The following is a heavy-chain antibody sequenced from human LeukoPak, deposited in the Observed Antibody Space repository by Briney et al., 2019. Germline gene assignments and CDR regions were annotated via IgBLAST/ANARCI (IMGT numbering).Heavy chain of an antibody. CDR3: ARDLTHRRNYDNSGYQIVPAF. CDR1: GYIFTSYG. D-gene: IGHD3-22*01. V-gene: IGHV1-18*01. CDR2: ISAYNGHT. Sequence: ASVKVSCKASGYIFTSYGISWVRQAPGQGLEWMGWISAYNGHTRYVQKLQDRVTMTTDTSTSTAYMDLRSLRSDDTAVYYCARDLTHRRNYDNSGYQIVPAFWGQGTLVTVSS. J-gene: IGHJ4*02.